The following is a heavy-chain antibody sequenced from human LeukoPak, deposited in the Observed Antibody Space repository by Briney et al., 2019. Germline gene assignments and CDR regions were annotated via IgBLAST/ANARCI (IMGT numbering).Heavy chain of an antibody. CDR1: GFTFSSYS. D-gene: IGHD3-9*01. V-gene: IGHV3-21*01. CDR2: ISSSSSYI. Sequence: GGSLRLSCAASGFTFSSYSMNWVRQAPGKGLEWVSSISSSSSYIYYADSVKGRFTISRDNAKNSLYLQMNSLRAEDTAVYYCAKERILTGYRTFDYWGQGTLVTVSS. CDR3: AKERILTGYRTFDY. J-gene: IGHJ4*02.